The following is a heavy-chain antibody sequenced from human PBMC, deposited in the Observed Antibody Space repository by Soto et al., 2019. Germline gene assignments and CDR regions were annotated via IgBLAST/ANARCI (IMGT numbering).Heavy chain of an antibody. CDR1: GGSISSYY. J-gene: IGHJ6*02. D-gene: IGHD6-19*01. CDR2: IYYSGST. Sequence: SETLFLTCTVSGGSISSYYWSWIRQPPGKGLEWIGYIYYSGSTNYNPSLKSRVTISVDSSKNQFSLKLSSVTAADTAVYYCARDKQWLIPNYYYYYGMDVWGQGTTVTVSS. V-gene: IGHV4-59*12. CDR3: ARDKQWLIPNYYYYYGMDV.